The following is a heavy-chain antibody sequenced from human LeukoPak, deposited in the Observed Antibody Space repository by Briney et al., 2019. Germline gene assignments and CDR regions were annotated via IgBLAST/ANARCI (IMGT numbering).Heavy chain of an antibody. CDR3: ARDIVATTHDY. Sequence: GGSLRLSCAASGFTFSTFAMSWVRQAPEKGLEWVSYISSSGSTIYYADSVKGRFTISRDNAKNSLYLQMNSLRAEDTAVYYCARDIVATTHDYWGQGTLVTVSS. J-gene: IGHJ4*02. CDR1: GFTFSTFA. V-gene: IGHV3-11*01. CDR2: ISSSGSTI. D-gene: IGHD5-12*01.